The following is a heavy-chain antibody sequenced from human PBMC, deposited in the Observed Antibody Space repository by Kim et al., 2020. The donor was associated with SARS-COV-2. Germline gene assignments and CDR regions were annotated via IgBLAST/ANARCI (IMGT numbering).Heavy chain of an antibody. CDR2: INPSGGST. V-gene: IGHV1-46*01. D-gene: IGHD2-15*01. CDR1: GYTFTSYY. Sequence: ASVKVSCKASGYTFTSYYMHWVRQAPGQGLEWMGIINPSGGSTSYAQKFQGRVTMTRDTSTSTVYMELSSPRSEDTAVYYCARDLVGCSGGSCYFRMDVWGQGTTVTVSS. J-gene: IGHJ6*02. CDR3: ARDLVGCSGGSCYFRMDV.